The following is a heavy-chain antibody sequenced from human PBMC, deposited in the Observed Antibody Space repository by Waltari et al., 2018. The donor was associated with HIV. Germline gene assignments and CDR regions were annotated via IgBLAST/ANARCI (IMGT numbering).Heavy chain of an antibody. CDR2: ISYNGNT. V-gene: IGHV4-59*12. Sequence: QIQLQQSGPGLVKPSETLSLTCTASGRPFEGSVLTWVRQSPEKVLEWFGYISYNGNTDYNPSLNGRVTFALDTSTSLFSLILRSVTAADTAVYYCATGPGRRAAGLSPWSQGTLVTVS. CDR3: ATGPGRRAAGLSP. D-gene: IGHD6-13*01. J-gene: IGHJ5*02. CDR1: GRPFEGSV.